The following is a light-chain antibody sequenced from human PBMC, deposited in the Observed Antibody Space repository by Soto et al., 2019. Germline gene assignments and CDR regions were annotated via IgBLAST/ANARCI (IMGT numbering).Light chain of an antibody. CDR3: AAWDGSLNGWV. CDR1: SSNIGSNT. Sequence: QSVLTQPPSASGTPGQTVTISCSGSSSNIGSNTVNWYQQVPGTAPKLLIYYNNQRPSGVPDRFSGSKSGTSASLAISGLQSEDEADYYCAAWDGSLNGWVFGGGTKLTVL. J-gene: IGLJ3*02. CDR2: YNN. V-gene: IGLV1-44*01.